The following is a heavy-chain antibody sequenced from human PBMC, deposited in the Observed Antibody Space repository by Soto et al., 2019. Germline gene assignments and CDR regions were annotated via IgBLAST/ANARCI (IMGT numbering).Heavy chain of an antibody. J-gene: IGHJ4*02. CDR2: ISHEGGTQ. D-gene: IGHD1-26*01. V-gene: IGHV3-30*18. Sequence: QVQLAESGGGVVQPGGSLRLSCAATGFTFSDYGIDWIRQAPGKGLEWVAVISHEGGTQYYVDSVRGRFTVSGDNSKNILYLEMDSVRPEDRAVYFCAKEGSPKVSRWDDYWGQGTLVVVSS. CDR1: GFTFSDYG. CDR3: AKEGSPKVSRWDDY.